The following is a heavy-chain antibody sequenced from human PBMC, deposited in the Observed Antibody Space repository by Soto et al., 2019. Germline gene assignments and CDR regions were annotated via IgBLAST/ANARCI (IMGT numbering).Heavy chain of an antibody. V-gene: IGHV1-69*06. CDR3: ARENVTADHFECAGCWPLHH. CDR2: VIPKYTTA. CDR1: GGTFTEYG. Sequence: QVQLVQSGAEVKKPGSSVRVSCTTSGGTFTEYGVSWVRQAPGQGLEWMGGVIPKYTTANYAQKFQARVTITADRSTNTGYLRLGGLTVEDSAVYFWARENVTADHFECAGCWPLHHGAQGTLVRVS. J-gene: IGHJ1*01. D-gene: IGHD3-3*01.